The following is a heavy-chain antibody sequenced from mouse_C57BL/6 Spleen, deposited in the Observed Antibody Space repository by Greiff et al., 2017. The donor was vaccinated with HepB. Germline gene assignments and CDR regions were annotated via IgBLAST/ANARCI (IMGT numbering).Heavy chain of an antibody. Sequence: EVQGVESGAELVRPGASVKLSCTASGFNIKDDYMHWVKQRPEQGLEWIGWIDPENGDTEYASKFQGKATITADTSSNTAYLQLSSLTSEDTAVYYCTTFYYYGSSPLDYWGQGTTLTVSS. CDR3: TTFYYYGSSPLDY. CDR2: IDPENGDT. D-gene: IGHD1-1*01. J-gene: IGHJ2*01. CDR1: GFNIKDDY. V-gene: IGHV14-4*01.